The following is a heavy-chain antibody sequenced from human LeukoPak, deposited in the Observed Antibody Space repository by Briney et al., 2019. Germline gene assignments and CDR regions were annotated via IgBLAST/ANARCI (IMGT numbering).Heavy chain of an antibody. J-gene: IGHJ4*02. CDR3: ANHKGVKSAIDY. Sequence: GGSLRLSCAASGFTFSSYAMNWVRQAPGKGLEWVSTISGSGGSTYDADSVKGRFTISRDNSKNTLYLKMNSLRADDTAVYYCANHKGVKSAIDYWGQGTLVTVSS. D-gene: IGHD3-10*01. CDR2: ISGSGGST. CDR1: GFTFSSYA. V-gene: IGHV3-23*01.